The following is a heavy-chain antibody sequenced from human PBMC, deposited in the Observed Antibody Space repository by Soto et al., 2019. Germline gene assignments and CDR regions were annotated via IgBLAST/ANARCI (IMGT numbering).Heavy chain of an antibody. Sequence: PSETLSLTCTVSGGSISSSSYYWGWIRQPPGKGLEWIGSIYYSGSTYYNPSLKSRVTISVDTSKNQFSLKLSSVTAADTAVYYCASTYYDFWSGYSYGMDVWGQGTTVTVSS. CDR1: GGSISSSSYY. CDR3: ASTYYDFWSGYSYGMDV. CDR2: IYYSGST. J-gene: IGHJ6*02. V-gene: IGHV4-39*01. D-gene: IGHD3-3*01.